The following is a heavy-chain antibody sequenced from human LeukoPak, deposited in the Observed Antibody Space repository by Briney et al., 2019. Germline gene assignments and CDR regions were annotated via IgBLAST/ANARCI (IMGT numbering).Heavy chain of an antibody. J-gene: IGHJ3*02. V-gene: IGHV3-74*03. CDR3: ARDLLGTVTTFHAFDI. CDR2: INGDGSYT. Sequence: PGGSLRLSCAASGFAFSSYWMHWVRQVPGKGLVWLSRINGDGSYTKYADSVKGRFTISRDNAQNTLFLQMNSLSAEDTAVYFCARDLLGTVTTFHAFDIWGQGTMVTVSS. CDR1: GFAFSSYW. D-gene: IGHD4-17*01.